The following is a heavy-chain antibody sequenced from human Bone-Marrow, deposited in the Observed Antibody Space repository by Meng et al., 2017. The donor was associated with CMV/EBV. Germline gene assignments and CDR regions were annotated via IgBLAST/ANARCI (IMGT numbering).Heavy chain of an antibody. D-gene: IGHD3-3*01. V-gene: IGHV1-46*01. CDR3: ARVGQNSITIFGVVISYYFDY. J-gene: IGHJ4*02. CDR1: GYTFTSYY. Sequence: ASVKVSCKASGYTFTSYYMHWVRQAPGQGLEWMGIINPIGGSTSYAQKFQGRVTMTRDTSTSTVYMEGSSLRSEDTAVYYCARVGQNSITIFGVVISYYFDYWGQGTLVTVSS. CDR2: INPIGGST.